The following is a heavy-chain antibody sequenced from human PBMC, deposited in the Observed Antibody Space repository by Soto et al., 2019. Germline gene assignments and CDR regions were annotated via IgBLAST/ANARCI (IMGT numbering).Heavy chain of an antibody. V-gene: IGHV4-4*02. J-gene: IGHJ6*03. CDR2: IYHSGST. CDR1: SGSISSSNW. CDR3: ARAKVATIYAHRTNYYMDV. D-gene: IGHD5-12*01. Sequence: SETLSLTCAVSSGSISSSNWWSWVRQPPGKGLEWIGEIYHSGSTNYNPSLKSRVTISVDKSKNQFSLKLSSVTAADTAVYYCARAKVATIYAHRTNYYMDVWGKGTTVTVSS.